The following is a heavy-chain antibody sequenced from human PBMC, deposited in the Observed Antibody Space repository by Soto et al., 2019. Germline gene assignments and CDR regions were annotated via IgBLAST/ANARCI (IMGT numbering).Heavy chain of an antibody. Sequence: SVKVSCKASGGTFSSYAISWVRQAPGQGLEWMGGIIPIFGTANYAQEFQGRVTITADESTSTAYMELSSLRSEDTAVYYCARLRDYGSGMVDYYGMDVWGPGTTVTVSS. CDR1: GGTFSSYA. D-gene: IGHD3-10*01. V-gene: IGHV1-69*13. CDR3: ARLRDYGSGMVDYYGMDV. J-gene: IGHJ6*02. CDR2: IIPIFGTA.